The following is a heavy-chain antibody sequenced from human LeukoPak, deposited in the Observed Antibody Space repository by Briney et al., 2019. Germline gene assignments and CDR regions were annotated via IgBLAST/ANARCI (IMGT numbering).Heavy chain of an antibody. CDR3: ARYYYDSSGYYYADY. D-gene: IGHD3-22*01. V-gene: IGHV4-39*01. J-gene: IGHJ4*02. CDR2: LYYTGST. Sequence: SETLSLTCTVSGGSISSSSYYWGWIRQPPGKGLKWIGSLYYTGSTYYNPSLKSRVTISVDTSKNQFSLKLSSVTAADTAVYYCARYYYDSSGYYYADYWGQGTLVTVSS. CDR1: GGSISSSSYY.